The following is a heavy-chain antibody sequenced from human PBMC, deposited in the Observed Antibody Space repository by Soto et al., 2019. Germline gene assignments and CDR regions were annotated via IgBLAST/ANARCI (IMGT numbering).Heavy chain of an antibody. CDR3: VKDRMSYNSVWDPFDI. V-gene: IGHV3-23*04. CDR1: GFTFSTYA. D-gene: IGHD1-26*01. Sequence: EVQLVESGGGLVQPGGSLRLSCAASGFTFSTYAMSWVRQGPGKGLEWVSGIGGSETDTHYADSVKGRFTISRDNSKSTLLLQMTSLGADDTAVYYCVKDRMSYNSVWDPFDIWGQGTMVIVSS. J-gene: IGHJ3*02. CDR2: IGGSETDT.